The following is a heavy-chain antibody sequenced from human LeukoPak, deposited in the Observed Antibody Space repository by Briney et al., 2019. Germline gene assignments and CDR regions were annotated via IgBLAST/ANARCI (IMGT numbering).Heavy chain of an antibody. V-gene: IGHV3-30-3*01. J-gene: IGHJ4*02. CDR3: ARDDSTYGDYGSGYDY. D-gene: IGHD4-17*01. Sequence: GGSLRLSCAASGFTFSSYWMSWVRQAPGKGLEWVAVISYDGSNKYYADSVKGRFTISRDNSKNTLYLQMNSLRAEDTAVYYCARDDSTYGDYGSGYDYWGQGTLVTVSS. CDR2: ISYDGSNK. CDR1: GFTFSSYW.